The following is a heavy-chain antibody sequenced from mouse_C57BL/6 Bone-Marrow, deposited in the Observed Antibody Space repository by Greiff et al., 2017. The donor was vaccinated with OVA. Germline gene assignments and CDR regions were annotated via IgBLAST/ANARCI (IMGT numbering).Heavy chain of an antibody. CDR1: GFSFNTYA. V-gene: IGHV10-1*01. CDR3: VRHGSNYYFDY. D-gene: IGHD2-5*01. Sequence: EVQVVESGGGLVQPKGSLKLSCAASGFSFNTYAMNWVRQAPGKGLEWVARIRSKSNNYATYYADSVKDRFTISRDDSESMLYLQMNNLKTEDTAMYYCVRHGSNYYFDYWGQGTTLTVSS. J-gene: IGHJ2*01. CDR2: IRSKSNNYAT.